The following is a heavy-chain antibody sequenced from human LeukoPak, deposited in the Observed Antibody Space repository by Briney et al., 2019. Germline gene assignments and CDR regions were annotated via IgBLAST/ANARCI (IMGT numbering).Heavy chain of an antibody. CDR2: INSDGSST. Sequence: GGSLRLSCAASGFTFSSYWMHWVRQAPGKGLVWVSRINSDGSSTSYADSVKGRFTISRDNSKNTLYLHMNTLSSEDTAVYYCVREVGWELLSWGQGTLVTVSS. V-gene: IGHV3-74*01. CDR1: GFTFSSYW. CDR3: VREVGWELLS. J-gene: IGHJ5*02. D-gene: IGHD1-26*01.